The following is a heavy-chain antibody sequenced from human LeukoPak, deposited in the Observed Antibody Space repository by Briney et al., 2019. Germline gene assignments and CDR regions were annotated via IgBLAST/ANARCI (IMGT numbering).Heavy chain of an antibody. CDR1: GDSVNYYY. D-gene: IGHD2-15*01. J-gene: IGHJ4*02. V-gene: IGHV4-59*02. Sequence: PSETLSLTCTVSGDSVNYYYWSWIRQSPGKGLEWIGYVYYNGSAKYNPSLKSRVTISVDMSKNQFSLKVSSVTAADTAIYYCARKGGHFDYWGQGTLVTVSS. CDR3: ARKGGHFDY. CDR2: VYYNGSA.